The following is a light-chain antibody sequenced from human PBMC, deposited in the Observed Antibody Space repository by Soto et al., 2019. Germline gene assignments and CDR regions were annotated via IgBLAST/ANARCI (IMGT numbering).Light chain of an antibody. V-gene: IGLV2-14*01. CDR1: SNDVGGYNY. CDR2: EVS. CDR3: SSYTTSSPYV. J-gene: IGLJ1*01. Sequence: QSALTQPASVSGSPGQSITISCTGTSNDVGGYNYVSWYQQHPGKSPKPVIYEVSHRPSGISDRFSGSKSGNTASLTISGLQVEDEAEYYCSSYTTSSPYVFGPGTKLTVL.